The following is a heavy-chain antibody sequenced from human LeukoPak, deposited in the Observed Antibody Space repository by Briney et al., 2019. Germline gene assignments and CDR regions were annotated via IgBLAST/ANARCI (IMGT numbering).Heavy chain of an antibody. CDR2: INHSGST. V-gene: IGHV4-34*01. Sequence: SETLSLTCAVYGGSFSGYYWSWLRQPPGKGLEWLGEINHSGSTNYNPSLKSRVTTSVDTSKNHFSLKLSSVTAADTAVYYCARGWERRGNWFDPWGQGNLVTVSS. D-gene: IGHD1-1*01. CDR1: GGSFSGYY. J-gene: IGHJ5*02. CDR3: ARGWERRGNWFDP.